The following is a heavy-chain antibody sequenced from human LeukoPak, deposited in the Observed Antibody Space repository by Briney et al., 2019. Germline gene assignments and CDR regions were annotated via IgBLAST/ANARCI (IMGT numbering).Heavy chain of an antibody. V-gene: IGHV4-34*01. D-gene: IGHD6-13*01. CDR1: GGSFSGYY. CDR3: ARPGHAQQLAYLDY. Sequence: SETLSLTCAVYGGSFSGYYWSWIRQPPGKGLEWIGEINHSGSTNYNPSLKSRVTISVDTSKNQFSLKLSSVTAADTAVYYCARPGHAQQLAYLDYWGQGTVVTVSS. CDR2: INHSGST. J-gene: IGHJ4*02.